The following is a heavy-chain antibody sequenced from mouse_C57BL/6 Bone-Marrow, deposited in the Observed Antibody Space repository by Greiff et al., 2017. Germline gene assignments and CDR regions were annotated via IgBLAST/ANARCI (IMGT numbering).Heavy chain of an antibody. Sequence: QVQLQQPGAELVMPGASVKLSCKASGYTFTSYWMHWVKQRPGQGLEWIGEIDPSDSYTNYNQKFKGKSTLTVDNSSNTAYMQLSSLTSEDSAVYYCARLGERPYYFYYWGQGTTLTVSS. CDR1: GYTFTSYW. CDR3: ARLGERPYYFYY. CDR2: IDPSDSYT. V-gene: IGHV1-69*01. J-gene: IGHJ2*01. D-gene: IGHD1-2*01.